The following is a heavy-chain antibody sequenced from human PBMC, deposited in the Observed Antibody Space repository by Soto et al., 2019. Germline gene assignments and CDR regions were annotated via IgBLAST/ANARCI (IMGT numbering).Heavy chain of an antibody. CDR1: CGSISSYY. CDR3: ARDREDGMDV. J-gene: IGHJ6*02. Sequence: PSETLSLTCSVSCGSISSYYWSWIRQPPGKGLEWIGYIYYSGSTNYNPSLKSRVTISVDTSKNQFSLKLSSVTAADTAVYYCARDREDGMDVWGQGTTVTVSS. CDR2: IYYSGST. V-gene: IGHV4-59*01.